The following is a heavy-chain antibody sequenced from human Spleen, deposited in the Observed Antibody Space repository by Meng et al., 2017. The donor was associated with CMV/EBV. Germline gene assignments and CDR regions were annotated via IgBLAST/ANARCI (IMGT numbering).Heavy chain of an antibody. CDR3: ARDLEYCGSSSCFEDCFDP. CDR1: TFIDYG. CDR2: ISPYDGDI. V-gene: IGHV1-18*01. D-gene: IGHD2-2*01. J-gene: IGHJ5*02. Sequence: TFIDYGISWVRQVPGQGLEWMGWISPYDGDINYARKFRGRVTMTTDTSTTTAYMELRSLRSDDTAVYYCARDLEYCGSSSCFEDCFDPWGQGTLVTVS.